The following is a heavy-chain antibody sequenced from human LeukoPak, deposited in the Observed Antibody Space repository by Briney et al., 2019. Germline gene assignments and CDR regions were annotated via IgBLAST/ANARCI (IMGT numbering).Heavy chain of an antibody. CDR2: INRDGSER. Sequence: GGSLRLSCAASGFTFSNYWMTWVRQAPGKGLEWVANINRDGSERYYVDSVKGRFTISRDVAKSSLYLQMNSLRAEDTAVYYCARRNAMDVWGQGTTVIVFS. V-gene: IGHV3-7*03. J-gene: IGHJ6*02. CDR3: ARRNAMDV. CDR1: GFTFSNYW.